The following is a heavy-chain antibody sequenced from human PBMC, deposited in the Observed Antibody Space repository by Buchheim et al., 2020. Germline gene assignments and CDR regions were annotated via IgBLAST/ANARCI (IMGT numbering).Heavy chain of an antibody. CDR3: VTSGSYYYYAMDV. V-gene: IGHV3-74*01. J-gene: IGHJ6*02. CDR1: GFTFSSYW. Sequence: EVQLVESGGGLVQPGGSLRLSCAASGFTFSSYWMHWVRQAPGKGLVCVARINSDGRTTTYADSVKGRFIISRDNAMNTLYLQMNSLRAEDTAVYYCVTSGSYYYYAMDVWGQGTT. CDR2: INSDGRTT. D-gene: IGHD3-22*01.